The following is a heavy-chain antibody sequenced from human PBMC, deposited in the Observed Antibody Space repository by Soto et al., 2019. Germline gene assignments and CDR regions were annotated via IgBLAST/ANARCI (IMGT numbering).Heavy chain of an antibody. J-gene: IGHJ6*02. D-gene: IGHD3-9*01. CDR1: GGTFSSYA. Sequence: GASGNGSCKASGGTFSSYAMSWVRQAPGQGLECMGGIIPIFGTANYAQKFQGRVTITADESTSTAYMELSSLRSEETAVYYCARGPYYDILTGSPYYYYYGMDVWGQGTTVTVSS. CDR3: ARGPYYDILTGSPYYYYYGMDV. CDR2: IIPIFGTA. V-gene: IGHV1-69*13.